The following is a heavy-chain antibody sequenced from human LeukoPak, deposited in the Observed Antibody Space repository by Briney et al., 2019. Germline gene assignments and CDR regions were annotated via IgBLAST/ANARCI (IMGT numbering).Heavy chain of an antibody. J-gene: IGHJ5*02. CDR1: GFKFDDYG. D-gene: IGHD3-22*01. V-gene: IGHV3-20*04. CDR2: INWNGAWT. Sequence: RPGGSLRLSCAASGFKFDDYGMSWVRQAPGKGLEWVCDINWNGAWTGYADSVKGRFTISRDNVKNSLYLQMNSLRAEDTALYYCAGYYYDSSRGFDLWGQGTLVTVSA. CDR3: AGYYYDSSRGFDL.